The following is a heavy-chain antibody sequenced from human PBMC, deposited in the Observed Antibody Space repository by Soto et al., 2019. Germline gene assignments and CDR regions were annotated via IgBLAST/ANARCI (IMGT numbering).Heavy chain of an antibody. Sequence: QVHLVESGGGVVQPGKSLRLSCVASGFTFDTYGIHWVRQAPGKGLQWVALISDEGSNTYYADSVRGRFTISRDNSKNALYLQMNTLRPEDTGVYYCARVTPGNNLYYFSGLDFWGQGTSVTVSS. CDR3: ARVTPGNNLYYFSGLDF. D-gene: IGHD1-1*01. CDR1: GFTFDTYG. J-gene: IGHJ6*02. V-gene: IGHV3-30-3*01. CDR2: ISDEGSNT.